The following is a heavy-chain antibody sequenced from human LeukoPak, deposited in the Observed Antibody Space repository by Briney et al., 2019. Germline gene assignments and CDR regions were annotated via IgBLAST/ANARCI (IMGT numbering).Heavy chain of an antibody. CDR2: IKQDGSEK. Sequence: GGSLRVSCTASVFTFGSWIIWVRQAPRKGLEWVASIKQDGSEKYYLDSVKGRFTMSRDSAKNSLYLHMSSLRAEDTAVYYCYDTSGHWGQGTLVTVSS. V-gene: IGHV3-7*01. D-gene: IGHD3-22*01. CDR1: VFTFGSW. CDR3: YDTSGH. J-gene: IGHJ4*02.